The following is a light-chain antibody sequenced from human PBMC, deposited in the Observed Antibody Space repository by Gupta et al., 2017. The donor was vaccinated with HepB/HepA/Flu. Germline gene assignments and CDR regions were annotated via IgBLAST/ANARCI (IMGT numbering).Light chain of an antibody. Sequence: QSALTQPPSVSGSPGQSVTISCTGTSSDVGSYNRVSWYQQPPGTAPKLMIYEVSNRPSGVPDRFSGSKSGNTASLTISGLQVGDEADYYCSSYTSSSTYVFGTGTKVTVL. CDR2: EVS. CDR1: SSDVGSYNR. J-gene: IGLJ1*01. V-gene: IGLV2-18*02. CDR3: SSYTSSSTYV.